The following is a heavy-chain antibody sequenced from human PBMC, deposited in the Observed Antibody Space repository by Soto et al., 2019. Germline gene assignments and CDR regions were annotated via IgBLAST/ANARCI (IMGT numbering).Heavy chain of an antibody. CDR1: GGSISSYY. CDR2: IYYSGST. Sequence: SETLSLTCIVSGGSISSYYWSWIRQPPGKGLEWIGYIYYSGSTNYNPSLKSRVTISVDTSKNQFSLKLTSVTAADTAVYYCARTPHRGGFEYWGQGSLVTVSS. J-gene: IGHJ4*02. CDR3: ARTPHRGGFEY. D-gene: IGHD2-15*01. V-gene: IGHV4-59*08.